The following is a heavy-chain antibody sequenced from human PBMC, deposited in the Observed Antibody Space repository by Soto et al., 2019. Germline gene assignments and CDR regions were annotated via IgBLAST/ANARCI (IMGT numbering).Heavy chain of an antibody. CDR2: INHSGST. CDR1: GGSFSGYY. CDR3: ARGFPADGYNPDTQTPGPYYFDY. Sequence: QVQLQQWGAGLLKPSETLSLTCAVYGGSFSGYYWSWIRQPPGKGLEWIGEINHSGSTNYNPSLKSRVTISVDTSKTQFSLKLSSVTAADPAVYYCARGFPADGYNPDTQTPGPYYFDYWGQGTLVTVSS. J-gene: IGHJ4*02. D-gene: IGHD5-12*01. V-gene: IGHV4-34*01.